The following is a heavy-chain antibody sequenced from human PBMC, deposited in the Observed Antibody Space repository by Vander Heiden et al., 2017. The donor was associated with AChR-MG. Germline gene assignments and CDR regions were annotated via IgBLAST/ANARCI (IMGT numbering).Heavy chain of an antibody. D-gene: IGHD4-17*01. Sequence: EVQLVESGGGWVQTGGPRGLSCAASEFTFRSYAMHWVRQAPGKGLEYVSAIDSNGRNTYYASSWKGRFTISRDNSRNTLYLQMGSLRTEDMAVYYCARDPDDGDYVGAFDIWGQGTMVAVS. CDR3: ARDPDDGDYVGAFDI. CDR1: EFTFRSYA. J-gene: IGHJ3*02. V-gene: IGHV3-64*01. CDR2: IDSNGRNT.